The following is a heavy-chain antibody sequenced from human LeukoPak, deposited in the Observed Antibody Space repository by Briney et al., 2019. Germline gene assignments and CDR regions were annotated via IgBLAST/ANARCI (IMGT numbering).Heavy chain of an antibody. V-gene: IGHV4-31*03. CDR2: IYYSGST. J-gene: IGHJ6*03. Sequence: SETLSLTCTVSGGSISSGGYYWSWIRQHPGKGLEWIGYIYYSGSTHYNPSLKSRVTISVDTSKNQYSLKLSSVTAADTAVYYCASVYGSGSYFLTNYYYYYMDVWGKGTTVTVSS. D-gene: IGHD3-10*01. CDR1: GGSISSGGYY. CDR3: ASVYGSGSYFLTNYYYYYMDV.